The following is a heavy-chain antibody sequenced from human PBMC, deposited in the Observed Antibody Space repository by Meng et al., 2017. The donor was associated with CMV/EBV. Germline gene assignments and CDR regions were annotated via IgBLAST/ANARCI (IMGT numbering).Heavy chain of an antibody. D-gene: IGHD3-10*01. J-gene: IGHJ6*02. Sequence: SETLSLTCTVSGGSTSSYYWSWIRQPPGKGLEWIGYIYYSGSTNYNPSLKSRVTISVDTSKNQFSLKLSSVTAADTAVYYCARDRVFGWSGWVRGVNNYGMDVWGQGTTVTVSS. CDR1: GGSTSSYY. CDR2: IYYSGST. V-gene: IGHV4-59*01. CDR3: ARDRVFGWSGWVRGVNNYGMDV.